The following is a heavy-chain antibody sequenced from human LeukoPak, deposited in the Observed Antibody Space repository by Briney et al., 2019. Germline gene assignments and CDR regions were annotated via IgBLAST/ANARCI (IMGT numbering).Heavy chain of an antibody. CDR2: IYYSGST. J-gene: IGHJ6*03. V-gene: IGHV4-59*01. D-gene: IGHD2-21*01. CDR1: GGSISSYY. Sequence: SSETLSLTCTVSGGSISSYYWSWIRQPPGKGLEWIGYIYYSGSTNYNPSLKSRVTISVDTSKNQFSLKLSSVTAADTAVYYCARGPRVGVVVRGAHHYYYYYMDVWGKGTTVTVSS. CDR3: ARGPRVGVVVRGAHHYYYYYMDV.